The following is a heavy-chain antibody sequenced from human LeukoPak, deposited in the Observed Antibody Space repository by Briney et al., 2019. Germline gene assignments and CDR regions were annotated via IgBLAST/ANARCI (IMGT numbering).Heavy chain of an antibody. CDR2: IYENVGTT. V-gene: IGHV3-23*01. CDR3: ARDLAPHSSGYYFTHDYYYYGMDV. J-gene: IGHJ6*02. D-gene: IGHD3-22*01. CDR1: GFTFRSHA. Sequence: GGSLRLSCVGSGFTFRSHAMSWVRQAPEKGLEFVSGIYENVGTTYYADSVKGRFSISRDNSKNTLYLQMNSLRAEDTAVYYCARDLAPHSSGYYFTHDYYYYGMDVWGQGTTVTVSS.